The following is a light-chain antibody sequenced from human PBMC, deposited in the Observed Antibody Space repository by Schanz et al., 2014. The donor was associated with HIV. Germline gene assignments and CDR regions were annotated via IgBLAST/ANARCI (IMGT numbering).Light chain of an antibody. Sequence: IVLTQSPATLSLSPGERATLSCRASQSVSSFLAWYQQKPGQAPRLLFYGASSRATGIPDRFSGSGSGTDFTLTISSLQSEDFAVYFCQQYDNWLTFGPGTKVEIK. CDR1: QSVSSF. CDR2: GAS. J-gene: IGKJ1*01. V-gene: IGKV3D-15*01. CDR3: QQYDNWLT.